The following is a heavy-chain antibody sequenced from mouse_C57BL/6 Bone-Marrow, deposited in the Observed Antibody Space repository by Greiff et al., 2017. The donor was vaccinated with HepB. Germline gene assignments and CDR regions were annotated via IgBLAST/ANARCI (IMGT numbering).Heavy chain of an antibody. D-gene: IGHD2-3*01. CDR1: GFNIKDDY. Sequence: VQLQQSGAELVRPGASVKLSCTASGFNIKDDYMHWVKQRPEQGLEWIGWIDPENGDTEYASKFQGKATITADTSSNTAYLQLSSLTSEDTAVYYCTTRGNGYSWFAYWGQGTRVTVSA. V-gene: IGHV14-4*01. CDR2: IDPENGDT. CDR3: TTRGNGYSWFAY. J-gene: IGHJ3*01.